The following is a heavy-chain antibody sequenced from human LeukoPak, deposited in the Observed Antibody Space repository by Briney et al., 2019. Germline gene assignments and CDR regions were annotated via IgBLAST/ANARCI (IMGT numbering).Heavy chain of an antibody. J-gene: IGHJ6*03. V-gene: IGHV4-61*02. Sequence: SETLSLTCNVSGGSISSGSYYWSWIRQPAGKGLEWIGRIYASGSTNYSPSLKSRVTISVDTSKNQFSLKLSSVTAADTAVYYCARVAYYYYMDVWGKGTTVTVSS. CDR2: IYASGST. CDR1: GGSISSGSYY. CDR3: ARVAYYYYMDV.